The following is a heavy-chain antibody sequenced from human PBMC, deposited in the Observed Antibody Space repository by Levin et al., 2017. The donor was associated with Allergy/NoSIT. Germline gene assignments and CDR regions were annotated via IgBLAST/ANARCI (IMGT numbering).Heavy chain of an antibody. V-gene: IGHV3-33*01. CDR1: GFTFSSYG. Sequence: GESLKISCAASGFTFSSYGMHWVRQAPGKGLEWVAVIWYDGSNKYYADSVKGRFTISRDNSKNTLYLQMNSLRAEDTAVYYCARPRFYGSGSYDAFDIWGQGTMVTVSS. CDR3: ARPRFYGSGSYDAFDI. CDR2: IWYDGSNK. D-gene: IGHD3-10*01. J-gene: IGHJ3*02.